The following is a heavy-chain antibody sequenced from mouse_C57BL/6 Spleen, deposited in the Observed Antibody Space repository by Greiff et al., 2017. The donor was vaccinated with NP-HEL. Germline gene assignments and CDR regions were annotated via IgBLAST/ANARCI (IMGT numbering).Heavy chain of an antibody. V-gene: IGHV1-47*01. Sequence: QVQLKESGAELVKPGASVKMSCKASGYTFTTYPIEWMKQNHGKSLEWIGNFHPYNDDTKYNEKFKGKATLTVEKSSSTVYLELSRLTSDDSAVYYGAMGLYYGSSPWYFDVWGTGTTVTVSS. D-gene: IGHD1-1*01. CDR1: GYTFTTYP. CDR2: FHPYNDDT. CDR3: AMGLYYGSSPWYFDV. J-gene: IGHJ1*03.